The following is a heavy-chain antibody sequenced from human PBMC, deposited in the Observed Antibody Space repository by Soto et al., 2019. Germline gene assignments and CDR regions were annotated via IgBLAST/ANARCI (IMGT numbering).Heavy chain of an antibody. Sequence: EVQLVESGGGLLQPGGSLRLSCAASGFTFSNYAMHWVRRVTGKGLEWVSTIGTAANTFYPGSVKGRFSISRENAKNSLYLQMNGVGAGDTAVYYCERGLPHLGLIDYWGQGALVTVSS. J-gene: IGHJ4*02. CDR2: IGTAANT. V-gene: IGHV3-13*01. CDR1: GFTFSNYA. CDR3: ERGLPHLGLIDY.